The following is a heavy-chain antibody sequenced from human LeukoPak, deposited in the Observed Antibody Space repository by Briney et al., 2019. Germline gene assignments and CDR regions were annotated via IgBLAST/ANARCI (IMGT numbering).Heavy chain of an antibody. J-gene: IGHJ4*02. Sequence: SETLSLTCTVSGSSISSGGYYWSWIRQHPGKGLEWIGYIYYSGSTYYNPSLKSRVTISVDTSKNQFSLKLSSVTAADTAVYYCAGGITMVRGGYFDYWGQGTLVTVSS. CDR2: IYYSGST. CDR3: AGGITMVRGGYFDY. V-gene: IGHV4-31*03. D-gene: IGHD3-10*01. CDR1: GSSISSGGYY.